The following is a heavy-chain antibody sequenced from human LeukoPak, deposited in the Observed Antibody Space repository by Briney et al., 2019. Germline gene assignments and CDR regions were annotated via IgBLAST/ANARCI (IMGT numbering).Heavy chain of an antibody. CDR2: IIPILGIA. CDR1: GGTFSSYA. CDR3: ARDGYGSGSYRDDY. J-gene: IGHJ4*02. D-gene: IGHD3-10*01. V-gene: IGHV1-69*04. Sequence: RASVKVSCKASGGTFSSYAISWVRQAPGQGLEWMGRIIPILGIANYAQKFQGRVTITADKSTSTAYMELSSLRSEDTAVYYCARDGYGSGSYRDDYWGQGTLVTVSS.